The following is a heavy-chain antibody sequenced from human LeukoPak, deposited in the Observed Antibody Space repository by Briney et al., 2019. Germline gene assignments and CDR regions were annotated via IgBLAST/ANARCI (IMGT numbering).Heavy chain of an antibody. V-gene: IGHV4-59*08. CDR1: GDSISSYY. Sequence: PSETLSLTCTVSGDSISSYYWTWIRQPPGKGLEWIGYIYYSGSTKYNPSLKRRVTMSVDTSKNRFSLKLSSVTAADTAVYYCARHRGYCSSTSCSYNWFDPWGQGTLVTVSS. CDR3: ARHRGYCSSTSCSYNWFDP. D-gene: IGHD2-2*03. CDR2: IYYSGST. J-gene: IGHJ5*02.